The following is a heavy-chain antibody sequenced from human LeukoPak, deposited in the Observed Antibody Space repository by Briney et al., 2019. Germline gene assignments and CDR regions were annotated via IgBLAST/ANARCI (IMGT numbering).Heavy chain of an antibody. CDR2: ISSSGSTI. CDR3: AKGSSYGDYAGDWFDP. V-gene: IGHV3-48*03. D-gene: IGHD4-17*01. Sequence: PGGSLRLSCAASGFTFSSYEMNWVRQAPGKGLEWVSYISSSGSTIYYADSVKGRFTISRDNSKNSLYLQMNSLRTEDTALYYCAKGSSYGDYAGDWFDPWGQGTLVTVSS. J-gene: IGHJ5*02. CDR1: GFTFSSYE.